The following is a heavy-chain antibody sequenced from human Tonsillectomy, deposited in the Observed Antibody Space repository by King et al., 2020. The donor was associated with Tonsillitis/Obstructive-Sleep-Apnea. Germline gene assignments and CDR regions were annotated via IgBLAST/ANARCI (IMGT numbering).Heavy chain of an antibody. J-gene: IGHJ4*02. D-gene: IGHD3-22*01. CDR2: ISYDGSDK. CDR3: AKDLGYYDSVGSFDY. Sequence: IHWVRQAPGKGLEWVSVISYDGSDKYYADSVKGRFTLSRDNSKNTQHLQMNSLRAEETAVYYCAKDLGYYDSVGSFDYWGQGTLVTGST. V-gene: IGHV3-30*18.